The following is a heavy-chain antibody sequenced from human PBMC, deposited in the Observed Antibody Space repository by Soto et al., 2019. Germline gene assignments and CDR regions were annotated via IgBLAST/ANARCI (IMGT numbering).Heavy chain of an antibody. J-gene: IGHJ3*02. CDR2: IYYSGST. Sequence: SETLSLTCTVSGGSISSSSYYWGWIRQPPGKGLEWIGSIYYSGSTYYNPSLKSRVTISLDTSKTHFSLKLSSVTAADTAVYYCARMGVFAYAFDIWGQGTMVT. V-gene: IGHV4-39*01. CDR3: ARMGVFAYAFDI. CDR1: GGSISSSSYY. D-gene: IGHD3-10*01.